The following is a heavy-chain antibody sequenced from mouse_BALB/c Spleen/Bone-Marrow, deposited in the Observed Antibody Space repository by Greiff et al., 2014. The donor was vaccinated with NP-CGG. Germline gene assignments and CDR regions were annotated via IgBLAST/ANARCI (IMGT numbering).Heavy chain of an antibody. Sequence: EVQVVESGPELVKPGASMKISCKASGYSFTGYTMNWVKQSHGKNLEWIGHINPYNGGTSQNQKFKGKATLTVDKSSSTAYMELLSLTSEDSAVYYCARHGYGNYVAMDYWGQGTSVTVSS. D-gene: IGHD2-10*02. CDR3: ARHGYGNYVAMDY. J-gene: IGHJ4*01. V-gene: IGHV1-18*01. CDR1: GYSFTGYT. CDR2: INPYNGGT.